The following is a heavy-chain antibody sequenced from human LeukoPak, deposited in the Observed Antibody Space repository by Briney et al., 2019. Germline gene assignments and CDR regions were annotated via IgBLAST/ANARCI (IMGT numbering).Heavy chain of an antibody. Sequence: GESLKISCKGSGYSFTSYWIGWVRQMPGKGLEWLGIIYPGDSVTRYSPSFQGQVTISADKSVSTAYLQWSSLKASDTAMYYCAGRYCSGGSCYPDYWGQGTLVTVSS. CDR2: IYPGDSVT. CDR1: GYSFTSYW. CDR3: AGRYCSGGSCYPDY. D-gene: IGHD2-15*01. J-gene: IGHJ4*02. V-gene: IGHV5-51*01.